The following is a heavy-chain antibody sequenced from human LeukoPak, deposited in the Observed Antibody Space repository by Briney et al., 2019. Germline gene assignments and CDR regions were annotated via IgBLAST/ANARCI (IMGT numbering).Heavy chain of an antibody. CDR3: AKEEFYYGSGSAQDAFDM. D-gene: IGHD3-10*01. J-gene: IGHJ3*02. CDR2: ISYDGSNK. Sequence: GRSLRLSCAASGFTFNNYGMHWVRQAPGKALEWVAVISYDGSNKYYPDSVKGRFTISRDNSKNTVYVQMNSLRAEDTAVYYCAKEEFYYGSGSAQDAFDMWGQGTMVTVSS. V-gene: IGHV3-30*18. CDR1: GFTFNNYG.